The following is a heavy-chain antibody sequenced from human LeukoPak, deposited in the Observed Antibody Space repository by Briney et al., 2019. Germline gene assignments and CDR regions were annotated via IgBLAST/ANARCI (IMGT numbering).Heavy chain of an antibody. CDR3: ASERTYYDFWSGYRSLFDY. CDR1: GFTFSSYA. J-gene: IGHJ4*02. Sequence: PGGSLRLSCAASGFTFSSYAMHWVRQAPGKGLEWVAVISYDGSNKYYGDSVKGRFTISRDNSKNTLYLQMNSLRAEDTAVYYCASERTYYDFWSGYRSLFDYWGQGTLVTVSS. V-gene: IGHV3-30*04. D-gene: IGHD3-3*01. CDR2: ISYDGSNK.